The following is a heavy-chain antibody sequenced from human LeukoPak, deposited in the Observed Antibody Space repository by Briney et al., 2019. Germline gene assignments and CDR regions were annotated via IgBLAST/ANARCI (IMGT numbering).Heavy chain of an antibody. CDR3: ARRRRGRIGYCSGGSCYGNNWFDP. D-gene: IGHD2-15*01. V-gene: IGHV1-2*02. Sequence: ASVKVSCKASGYTFTGYYMHWVRQAPGQGLEWMGWINPNSGGTNYAQKFQGRVTMTRDTSISTAYMELSRLRSDDTAVYYCARRRRGRIGYCSGGSCYGNNWFDPWGQGTLVTVSS. J-gene: IGHJ5*02. CDR2: INPNSGGT. CDR1: GYTFTGYY.